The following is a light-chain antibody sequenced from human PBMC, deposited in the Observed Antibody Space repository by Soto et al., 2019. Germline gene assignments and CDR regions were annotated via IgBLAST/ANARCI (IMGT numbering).Light chain of an antibody. V-gene: IGLV1-51*02. J-gene: IGLJ3*02. Sequence: QSVLTQPPSVSAAPGQKVTISCSGSSCNIGNNYVSWYQQLPGTAPKLLIYENNKRPSGIPDRFSGSKSGTSATLGITGLQTGDEADYYCGTWDSSLSALWVFGGGTQLTVL. CDR3: GTWDSSLSALWV. CDR2: ENN. CDR1: SCNIGNNY.